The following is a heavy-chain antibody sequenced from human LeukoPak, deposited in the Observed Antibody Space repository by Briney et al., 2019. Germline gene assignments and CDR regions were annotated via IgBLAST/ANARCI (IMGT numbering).Heavy chain of an antibody. J-gene: IGHJ4*02. CDR1: GFTFDDYA. D-gene: IGHD6-19*01. CDR3: AKDMHLHSSGCPGAY. CDR2: ISWDGGST. V-gene: IGHV3-43D*03. Sequence: GGSLRLSCAASGFTFDDYAMHWVRQAPGKGLEWVSLISWDGGSTYYADSVKGRFTISKDNSKNSLYLQMNSLRAEDTALYYCAKDMHLHSSGCPGAYWGQGTLVTVSS.